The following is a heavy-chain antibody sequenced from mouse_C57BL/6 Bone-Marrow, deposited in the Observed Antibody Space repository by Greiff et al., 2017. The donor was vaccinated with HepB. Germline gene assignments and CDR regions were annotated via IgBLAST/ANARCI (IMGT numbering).Heavy chain of an antibody. CDR1: GFTFSDYG. D-gene: IGHD1-1*01. J-gene: IGHJ3*01. Sequence: EVHLVESGGGLVQPGGSLKLSCAASGFTFSDYGMAWVRQAPRKGPEWVAFISNLAYSIYYADTVTGRFTISRENAKNTLYLEMSSLRSEDTAMYDCARPHYYGTWFAYWGQGTLVTVSA. CDR3: ARPHYYGTWFAY. V-gene: IGHV5-15*01. CDR2: ISNLAYSI.